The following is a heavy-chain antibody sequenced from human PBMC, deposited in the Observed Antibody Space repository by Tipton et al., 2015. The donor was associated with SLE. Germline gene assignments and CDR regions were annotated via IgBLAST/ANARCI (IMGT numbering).Heavy chain of an antibody. Sequence: LRLSCAASGFTFSSYWMHWVRQPPGKGLEWIGEINHSGSTNYNPSLKSRVTISVDTSKNQFSLKLSSVTAADTAVYYCARKWELLRGWYFDLWGRGTLVTVSS. J-gene: IGHJ2*01. CDR3: ARKWELLRGWYFDL. CDR1: GFTFSSYW. CDR2: INHSGST. V-gene: IGHV4-34*01. D-gene: IGHD1-26*01.